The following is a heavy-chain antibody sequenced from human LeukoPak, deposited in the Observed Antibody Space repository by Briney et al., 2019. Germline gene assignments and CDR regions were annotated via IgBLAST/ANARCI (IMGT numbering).Heavy chain of an antibody. J-gene: IGHJ6*03. Sequence: GASLRPSYAASGFTFDDYAMHSARQAPRNGLEWVSLISGDGGSTYYADSVKGRFTISRDNSKNALYLQMNSLRTEDTALYYCAKDKRFDYYYYMDVWGKGTTVTVSS. CDR2: ISGDGGST. CDR3: AKDKRFDYYYYMDV. V-gene: IGHV3-43*02. D-gene: IGHD3-16*01. CDR1: GFTFDDYA.